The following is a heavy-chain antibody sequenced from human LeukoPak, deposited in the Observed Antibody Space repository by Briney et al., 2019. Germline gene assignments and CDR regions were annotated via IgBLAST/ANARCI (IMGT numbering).Heavy chain of an antibody. CDR3: ARLRGYNWGYFDY. Sequence: PGGSLRLSCAASGFTVSSNYMSWVRQAPGKGPEWVSVIYSGGSTYYADSVKGRFTISRDNSKNTLYLQMNSLRAEDTAVYYCARLRGYNWGYFDYWGQGSLVTVSS. V-gene: IGHV3-66*04. CDR2: IYSGGST. J-gene: IGHJ4*02. CDR1: GFTVSSNY. D-gene: IGHD1-1*01.